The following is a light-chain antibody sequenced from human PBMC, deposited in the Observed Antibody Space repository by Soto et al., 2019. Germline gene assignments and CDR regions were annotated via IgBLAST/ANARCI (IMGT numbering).Light chain of an antibody. Sequence: IQLTQSPSSLSASVGDRVTITCRASQEITIYLAWYQQKPGDAPKLLIYAASTLYGGAPSRFSGSGSGTDFALTITSLQAEDFATYYCQQLRMYPSTVGGGTKVDIK. CDR1: QEITIY. CDR3: QQLRMYPST. CDR2: AAS. J-gene: IGKJ4*01. V-gene: IGKV1-9*01.